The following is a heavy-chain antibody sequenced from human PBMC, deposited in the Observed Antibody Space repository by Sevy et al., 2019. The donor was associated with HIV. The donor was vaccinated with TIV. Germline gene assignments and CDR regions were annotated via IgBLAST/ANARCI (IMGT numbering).Heavy chain of an antibody. D-gene: IGHD2-15*01. Sequence: GGSLRLSCAASGFTFSSYWMSWVRQAPGKGLEWVANIKQDGSDKYYVDSVKGRFTISRDNAKNSLYLQMNSLRAEDTAVYYCARGGWRDYYYGMDVWGQGTTVTVSS. CDR2: IKQDGSDK. J-gene: IGHJ6*02. CDR1: GFTFSSYW. CDR3: ARGGWRDYYYGMDV. V-gene: IGHV3-7*03.